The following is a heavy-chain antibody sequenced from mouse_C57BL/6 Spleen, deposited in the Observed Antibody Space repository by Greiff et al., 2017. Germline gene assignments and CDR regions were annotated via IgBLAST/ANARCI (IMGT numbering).Heavy chain of an antibody. D-gene: IGHD1-1*01. CDR2: IDPSDSYT. Sequence: QVQLQQPGAELVKPGASVKLSCKASGYTFTSYWMQWVKQRPGQGLEWIGEIDPSDSYTNYNQKFKGKATLTVDTSSSTAYMQLSSLTSEDSAVYYCARQDGSSYPWYFDVWGTGTTVTVSS. V-gene: IGHV1-50*01. CDR3: ARQDGSSYPWYFDV. CDR1: GYTFTSYW. J-gene: IGHJ1*03.